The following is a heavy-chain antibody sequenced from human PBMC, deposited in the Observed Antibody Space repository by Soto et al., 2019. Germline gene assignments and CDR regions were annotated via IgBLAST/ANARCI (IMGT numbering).Heavy chain of an antibody. CDR1: GFTFNSYV. J-gene: IGHJ2*01. CDR2: IRGSDDIT. V-gene: IGHV3-23*01. D-gene: IGHD1-26*01. CDR3: ANIGTNWYFEL. Sequence: EVQLLESGGGLVQPGGSLRLSCAASGFTFNSYVMSWVRQAPGKGLDWVSDIRGSDDITHYADSVKGRFSISRDNSKNTLYLQMNSLSAEDTVVYYCANIGTNWYFELWGRRTLVTVSS.